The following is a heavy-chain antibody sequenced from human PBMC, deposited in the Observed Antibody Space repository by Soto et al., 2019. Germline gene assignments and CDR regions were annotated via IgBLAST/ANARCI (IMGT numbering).Heavy chain of an antibody. Sequence: QVQLQQWGAGLLKPSETLSLTCAVYGGSFSGYYWSWIRQPPGKGLEWSGEINHSGSTNYNPSLKSRVTISVDTSKNQFSLKLSSVTAADTAVYYCASGSLYYGSGRNPRNRYNWFDPWGQGTLVTVSS. D-gene: IGHD3-10*01. J-gene: IGHJ5*02. CDR2: INHSGST. V-gene: IGHV4-34*01. CDR3: ASGSLYYGSGRNPRNRYNWFDP. CDR1: GGSFSGYY.